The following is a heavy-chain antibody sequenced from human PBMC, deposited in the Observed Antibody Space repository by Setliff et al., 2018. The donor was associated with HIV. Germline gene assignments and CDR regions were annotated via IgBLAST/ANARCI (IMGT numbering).Heavy chain of an antibody. J-gene: IGHJ4*02. CDR3: ARQLSNSFDY. CDR1: GYTFTSYE. D-gene: IGHD1-1*01. CDR2: MNPNSGNT. Sequence: ASVKVSCKASGYTFTSYEINWVRQATGQGLEWMGWMNPNSGNTGYAQKFQGRVTMTRNRSINTAYMEFSGLTSDDTAVYYCARQLSNSFDYWGQGTLVTVSS. V-gene: IGHV1-8*02.